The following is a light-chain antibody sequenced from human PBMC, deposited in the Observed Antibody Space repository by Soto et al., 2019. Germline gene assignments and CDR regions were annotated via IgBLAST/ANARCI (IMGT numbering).Light chain of an antibody. J-gene: IGKJ4*01. Sequence: EIVMTQSPATLSVSPGESATLSCRASQSVYSNLAWYQQKPGQAPRLLIYGASGRATGIPDRFSGSGSGTDFTLTISRLEPEDFAVYYCQQYGSSPLTFGGGTKVHIK. CDR1: QSVYSN. V-gene: IGKV3-20*01. CDR3: QQYGSSPLT. CDR2: GAS.